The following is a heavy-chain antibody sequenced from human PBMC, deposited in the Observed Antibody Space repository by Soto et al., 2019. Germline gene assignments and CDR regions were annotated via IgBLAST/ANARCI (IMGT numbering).Heavy chain of an antibody. J-gene: IGHJ4*02. Sequence: PSETLSLTCNVSCGSISSYFWRWIRQPPGKGLVWIGYIYSSGSTVSTNYNPSLKSRVTISVHTSKSQFALKLRSVTAADTAVYNCARAGGYSYGMYYLAYGSQGTLVTVSS. CDR3: ARAGGYSYGMYYLAY. V-gene: IGHV4-59*01. CDR1: CGSISSYF. CDR2: IYSSGSTVST. D-gene: IGHD5-18*01.